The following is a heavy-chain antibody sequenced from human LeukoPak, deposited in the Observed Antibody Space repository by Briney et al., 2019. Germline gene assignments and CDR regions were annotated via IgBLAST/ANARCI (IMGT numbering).Heavy chain of an antibody. V-gene: IGHV3-21*04. D-gene: IGHD6-13*01. CDR3: AKDLLGVGAAAAPYYYYYYMDV. CDR2: ITSSGSYI. CDR1: AFSFSNYN. J-gene: IGHJ6*03. Sequence: GGSLRLSCAASAFSFSNYNMNWVRQAPGKGLEWVSSITSSGSYIYYADSVKGRFTISRDNSKNTLYLQMNSLRAEDTAVYYCAKDLLGVGAAAAPYYYYYYMDVWGKGTTVTISS.